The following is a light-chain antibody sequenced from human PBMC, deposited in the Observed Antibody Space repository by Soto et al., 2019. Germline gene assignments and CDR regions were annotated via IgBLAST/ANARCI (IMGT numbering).Light chain of an antibody. CDR2: DVT. J-gene: IGLJ3*02. Sequence: QSVLTQPASVSGSPGQSITISCTGTSNDVGGYNYVSWYQQHPGRAPKLMIYDVTNRPSGVSNRFSGSKSGNTASLTISGLQAGDETDYYCASYTSNSTLVFGGGTKLTVL. V-gene: IGLV2-14*03. CDR3: ASYTSNSTLV. CDR1: SNDVGGYNY.